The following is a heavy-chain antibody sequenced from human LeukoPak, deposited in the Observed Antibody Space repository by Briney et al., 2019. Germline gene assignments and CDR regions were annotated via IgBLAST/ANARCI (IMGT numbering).Heavy chain of an antibody. J-gene: IGHJ5*02. D-gene: IGHD1-26*01. CDR2: IIPILGIA. V-gene: IGHV1-69*04. Sequence: SVKVSCKASGGTFSSYAISWVRQAPGQGLEWMGRIIPILGIANYAQKFQGRGTITADKSTSTAYMELSSLRSEDTAVYYCARDLHHWWERQPYNWFDPWGQGTLVTVSS. CDR1: GGTFSSYA. CDR3: ARDLHHWWERQPYNWFDP.